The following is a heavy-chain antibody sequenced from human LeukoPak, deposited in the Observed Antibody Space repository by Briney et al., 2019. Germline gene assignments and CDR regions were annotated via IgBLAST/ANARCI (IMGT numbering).Heavy chain of an antibody. CDR3: ARAKAAAGIDYFDY. CDR1: GASISDYY. Sequence: SETLSLTSTVSGASISDYYWNWIRQPPGKGLEWVGYIYYSGSTNYNPSLKSRVTISVDTSKTQFSLKLSSVTAADTAVYYCARAKAAAGIDYFDYWGQGTLVTVSS. CDR2: IYYSGST. V-gene: IGHV4-59*13. J-gene: IGHJ4*02. D-gene: IGHD6-13*01.